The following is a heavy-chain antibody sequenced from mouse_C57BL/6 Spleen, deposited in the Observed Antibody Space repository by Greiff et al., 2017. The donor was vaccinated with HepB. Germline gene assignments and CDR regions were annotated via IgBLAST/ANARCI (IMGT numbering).Heavy chain of an antibody. CDR3: ARSDGDYAMDY. CDR2: ISDGGSYT. CDR1: GFTFSSYA. J-gene: IGHJ4*01. Sequence: EVQLVESGGGLVKPGGSLKLSCAASGFTFSSYAMSWVRQTPEKRLEWVATISDGGSYTYYPDNVKGRFTISRDNAKNNLYLQMSHLKSEDTAMYYCARSDGDYAMDYWGQGTSVTVSS. D-gene: IGHD2-3*01. V-gene: IGHV5-4*01.